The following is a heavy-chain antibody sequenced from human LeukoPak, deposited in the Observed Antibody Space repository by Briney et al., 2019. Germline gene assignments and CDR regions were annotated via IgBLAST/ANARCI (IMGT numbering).Heavy chain of an antibody. V-gene: IGHV3-7*01. CDR3: ARAIRNYYDSSGPEDY. CDR2: IKQDGSEK. CDR1: GFTFSSYW. J-gene: IGHJ4*02. Sequence: PGGSLRLSCAASGFTFSSYWMSWVRQAPGKGLEWVANIKQDGSEKYYVDSVKGRFTISRDNAKNSLYLQMNSLRAEDTAVYYCARAIRNYYDSSGPEDYWGQGTLVTVS. D-gene: IGHD3-22*01.